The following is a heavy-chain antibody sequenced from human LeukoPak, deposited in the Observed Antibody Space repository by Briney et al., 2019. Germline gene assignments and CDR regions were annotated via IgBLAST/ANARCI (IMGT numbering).Heavy chain of an antibody. J-gene: IGHJ5*02. V-gene: IGHV1-8*01. D-gene: IGHD6-13*01. CDR1: GYAFTSYD. Sequence: ASVKVSCKASGYAFTSYDINWVRQATGQGLEWMGWMNPNSGDTGYAQKFQGRVTMTRNTSISTAYMVLSSLRSEDTAVYYCARDRKGSIAAAGNLGFDPWGQGTLVTVSS. CDR2: MNPNSGDT. CDR3: ARDRKGSIAAAGNLGFDP.